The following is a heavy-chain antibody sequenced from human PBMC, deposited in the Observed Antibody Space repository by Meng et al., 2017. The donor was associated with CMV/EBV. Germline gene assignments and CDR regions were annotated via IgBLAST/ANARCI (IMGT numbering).Heavy chain of an antibody. J-gene: IGHJ3*02. Sequence: ASVKVSCKASGYTFTGYYMHWVRQAPGQGLEWMGWINPNSGGTNYAQKFQGRVTMTRDTSISTAYMELSRLRSDDTAVYYCAPAYYYDSNGYFDAFDIWGQGTMVTVSS. CDR1: GYTFTGYY. D-gene: IGHD3-22*01. V-gene: IGHV1-2*02. CDR3: APAYYYDSNGYFDAFDI. CDR2: INPNSGGT.